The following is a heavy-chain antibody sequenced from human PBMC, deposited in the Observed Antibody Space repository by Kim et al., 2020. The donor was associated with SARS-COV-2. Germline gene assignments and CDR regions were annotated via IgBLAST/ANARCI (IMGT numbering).Heavy chain of an antibody. CDR1: GFTFSSYA. V-gene: IGHV3-64D*06. Sequence: GGSLRLSCSASGFTFSSYAMHWVRQAPGKGLEYVSAISSNGGSTYYADSVKGRFTISRDNSKNTLYLQMSSLRAEDTAVYYCVKARAQYQLLDAFDIWGQGTMVTVSS. CDR2: ISSNGGST. CDR3: VKARAQYQLLDAFDI. J-gene: IGHJ3*02. D-gene: IGHD2-2*01.